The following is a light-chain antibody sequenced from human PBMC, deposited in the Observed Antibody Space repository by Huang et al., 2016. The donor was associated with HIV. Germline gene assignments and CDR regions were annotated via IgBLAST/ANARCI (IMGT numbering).Light chain of an antibody. CDR1: QGISSY. CDR3: QQYYTYPHS. J-gene: IGKJ2*01. Sequence: AIRMTQSPSSLSASTGDRVTITCRASQGISSYLAWYQQKPGKAPKLLIYAASTLQRWVPSRFSGSGFGTDFTLTISSLQSEDLGSYHCQQYYTYPHSFGQGTKLAI. V-gene: IGKV1-8*01. CDR2: AAS.